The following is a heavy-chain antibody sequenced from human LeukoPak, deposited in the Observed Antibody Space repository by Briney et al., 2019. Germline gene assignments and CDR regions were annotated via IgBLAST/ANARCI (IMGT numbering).Heavy chain of an antibody. CDR1: GFTFSSYA. V-gene: IGHV3-23*01. Sequence: GGSLRLSCAASGFTFSSYAMSWVRQVPGKGLEWVSAISGSGGGTYYADSVKGRFTISRDNSKNTLYLQMNSLRAEDTAVYYCARDTGGYTYSYFDYWGQGTLVTVSS. J-gene: IGHJ4*02. CDR2: ISGSGGGT. D-gene: IGHD5-18*01. CDR3: ARDTGGYTYSYFDY.